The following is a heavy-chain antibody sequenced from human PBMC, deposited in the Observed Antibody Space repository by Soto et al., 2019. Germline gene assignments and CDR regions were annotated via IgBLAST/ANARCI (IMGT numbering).Heavy chain of an antibody. V-gene: IGHV2-5*02. D-gene: IGHD1-1*01. CDR1: GISLSTHGVG. Sequence: QITLEESGPTRVKPTQTLALTCTFSGISLSTHGVGVGWVRQPPGKALEWLALIYWDDDKRYSPSLQRRLTSTTDTSKNQVGLIMINMNPVDTAAYYFAHSPWTGTKAYFDYWGQGTLVTVSS. J-gene: IGHJ4*02. CDR3: AHSPWTGTKAYFDY. CDR2: IYWDDDK.